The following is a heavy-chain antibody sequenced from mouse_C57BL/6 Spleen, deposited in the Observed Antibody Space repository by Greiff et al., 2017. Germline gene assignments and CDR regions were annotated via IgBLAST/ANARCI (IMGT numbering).Heavy chain of an antibody. CDR2: IDPENGDT. CDR3: TTIRYDGYSSFAY. CDR1: GFNIKDDY. J-gene: IGHJ3*01. V-gene: IGHV14-4*01. D-gene: IGHD2-3*01. Sequence: VQLQQSGAELVRPGASVKLSCTASGFNIKDDYMHWVKQRPEQGLEWIGWIDPENGDTEYASKFQGKATITADTSSNPAYLQLSSLTSEDTAVYYCTTIRYDGYSSFAYWGQGTLVTVSA.